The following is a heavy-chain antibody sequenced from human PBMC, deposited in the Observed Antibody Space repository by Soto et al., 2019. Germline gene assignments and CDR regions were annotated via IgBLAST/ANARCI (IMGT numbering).Heavy chain of an antibody. CDR2: IYHSGST. V-gene: IGHV4-4*01. J-gene: IGHJ4*02. CDR3: ARYNAASGTYYFDY. D-gene: IGHD6-13*01. Sequence: ETLSLTCAVSGGSISSSNWWSWVRQPPGKGLEWIGEIYHSGSTNYNPSLKSRVTMSLDISKSQFSLRLTSVTAADTAVYFCARYNAASGTYYFDYWGRGALVTVSS. CDR1: GGSISSSNW.